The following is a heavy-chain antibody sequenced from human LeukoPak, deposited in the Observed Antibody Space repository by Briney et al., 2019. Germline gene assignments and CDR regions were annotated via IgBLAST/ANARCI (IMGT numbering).Heavy chain of an antibody. CDR1: GFTFDDYA. CDR2: ISWNSGSI. J-gene: IGHJ4*02. D-gene: IGHD3-22*01. CDR3: AKERLQSTYYYDSSGYRYLDS. V-gene: IGHV3-9*01. Sequence: GGSLRLSCAASGFTFDDYAMHWVRQAPGKGLEWVSGISWNSGSIGYADSVKGRFTISRDNAKNSLYLQMNSLRAEDTALYYCAKERLQSTYYYDSSGYRYLDSWGQGTLVTVSS.